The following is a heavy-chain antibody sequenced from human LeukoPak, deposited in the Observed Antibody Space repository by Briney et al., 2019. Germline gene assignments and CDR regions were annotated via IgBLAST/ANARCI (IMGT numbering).Heavy chain of an antibody. D-gene: IGHD3-10*01. CDR2: TIIIFGTG. CDR3: ARLSSLPWFGDFSSDSNYYYGMDV. CDR1: GGTFSSYA. Sequence: SVTVTFKASGGTFSSYAISWVRQPPAQGLEWVGGTIIIFGTGNYAQKFQGRVTITADESTSTAYMELSSLRSEDTAVYYCARLSSLPWFGDFSSDSNYYYGMDVWRQETTHSVS. J-gene: IGHJ6*01. V-gene: IGHV1-69*01.